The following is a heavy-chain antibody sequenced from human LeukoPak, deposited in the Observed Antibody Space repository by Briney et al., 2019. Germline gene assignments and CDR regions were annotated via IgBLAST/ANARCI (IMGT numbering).Heavy chain of an antibody. Sequence: GGSLRLSCAASGFTFSSYAMHWVCQAPGKGLEWVAVISYDGSNKYYADSVKGRFTISRDNSKNTLYLQMNSLRAEDTAVYYCVRSTATLYHFDYWGQGTLVTVSS. CDR3: VRSTATLYHFDY. D-gene: IGHD5-12*01. CDR2: ISYDGSNK. V-gene: IGHV3-30*04. J-gene: IGHJ4*02. CDR1: GFTFSSYA.